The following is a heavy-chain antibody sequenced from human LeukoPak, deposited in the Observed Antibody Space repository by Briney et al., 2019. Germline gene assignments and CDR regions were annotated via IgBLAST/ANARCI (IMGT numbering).Heavy chain of an antibody. CDR2: INSDGSWT. J-gene: IGHJ4*02. CDR3: VSFYETY. CDR1: GKYC. D-gene: IGHD2/OR15-2a*01. V-gene: IGHV3-74*01. Sequence: PGGSLRLSCAASGKYCMHWVRQAPGKGLVWVSHINSDGSWTSYADSVKGRFTISKDNAKNTVYLQMNNLRAEDTAVYYCVSFYETYWGRGTLVTVSS.